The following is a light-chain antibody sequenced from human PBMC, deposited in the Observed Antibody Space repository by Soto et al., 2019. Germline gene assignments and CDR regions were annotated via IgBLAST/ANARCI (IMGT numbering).Light chain of an antibody. CDR3: QQYGANSPWT. CDR2: KAS. J-gene: IGKJ1*01. CDR1: QNINTG. V-gene: IGKV1-5*03. Sequence: DIQVTQSPSTLSASVGDRVTITCRTSQNINTGLAWFQKKPGKAPKVLISKASTLESGVPSRFSGDGSGTELTLTISSLQTEDFATYYCQQYGANSPWTFGQGTKVEIK.